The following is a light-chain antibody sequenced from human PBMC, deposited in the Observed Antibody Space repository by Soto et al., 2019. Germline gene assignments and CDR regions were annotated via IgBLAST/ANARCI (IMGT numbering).Light chain of an antibody. CDR3: AAWDDSLNGWV. Sequence: QSVLTQPPSVSDAPRQRVTISCSGSSSNIEHNAVSWYQQLPGKAPKLLIYYDDLLPSGVSDRFSGSKSGTSASLAISGLQSEDEADYYCAAWDDSLNGWVFGGGTKLTVL. CDR2: YDD. CDR1: SSNIEHNA. V-gene: IGLV1-36*01. J-gene: IGLJ3*02.